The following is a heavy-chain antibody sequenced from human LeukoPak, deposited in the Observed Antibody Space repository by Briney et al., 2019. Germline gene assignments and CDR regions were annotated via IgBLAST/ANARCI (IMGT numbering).Heavy chain of an antibody. D-gene: IGHD5-18*01. J-gene: IGHJ4*02. CDR1: GFTFSSYA. V-gene: IGHV3-23*01. CDR3: AKDDGPRGYSYGLFDY. CDR2: ISGSGGST. Sequence: GGSLRLSCAASGFTFSSYAMSWVRQAPGKGLECVSAISGSGGSTYYADSVKGRFTISRDNSKNTLYLQMNSLRAEDTAVYYCAKDDGPRGYSYGLFDYWGQGTLVTVSS.